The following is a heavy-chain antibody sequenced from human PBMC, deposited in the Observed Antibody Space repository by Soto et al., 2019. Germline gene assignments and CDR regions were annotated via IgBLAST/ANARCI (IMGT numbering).Heavy chain of an antibody. CDR3: AXXWGYYYDSSGYQKAGGAFDI. D-gene: IGHD3-22*01. Sequence: GESLKISCKGSGYSFTSYWIVWVRQMPVKGLECMGMSYPVDSDARCSPSFQGHVTISAYNSIGTGYLEWSRLKASDTAMYYCAXXWGYYYDSSGYQKAGGAFDIWGQGTMVTVSS. V-gene: IGHV5-51*01. CDR2: SYPVDSDA. J-gene: IGHJ3*02. CDR1: GYSFTSYW.